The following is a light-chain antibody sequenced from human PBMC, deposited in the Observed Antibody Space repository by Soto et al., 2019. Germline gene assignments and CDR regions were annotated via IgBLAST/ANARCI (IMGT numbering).Light chain of an antibody. CDR2: DVS. Sequence: QSALTQPRSVSGSPGQAVTISCTGTSNDIGGYNYVSWYQQHPDKAPKLMIFDVSQRPSGVPDRFSGSKSGNTASLTISGLQAEDEADYYCCSYAGSYTFVVFGGGTKPTVL. CDR3: CSYAGSYTFVV. J-gene: IGLJ2*01. V-gene: IGLV2-11*01. CDR1: SNDIGGYNY.